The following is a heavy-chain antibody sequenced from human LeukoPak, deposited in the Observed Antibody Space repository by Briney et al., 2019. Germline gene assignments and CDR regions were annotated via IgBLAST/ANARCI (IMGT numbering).Heavy chain of an antibody. Sequence: ASETLSLTCAVYGGSCSGYYWSWIRQPPGKGLEWIGEINHSGSTNYNPSLKSRVTTSVDTSKNQFSLKLSSVTAADTAVYYCARDRYDYVWGSYRYFDYWGQGTLVTVSS. D-gene: IGHD3-16*02. V-gene: IGHV4-34*01. CDR3: ARDRYDYVWGSYRYFDY. J-gene: IGHJ4*02. CDR1: GGSCSGYY. CDR2: INHSGST.